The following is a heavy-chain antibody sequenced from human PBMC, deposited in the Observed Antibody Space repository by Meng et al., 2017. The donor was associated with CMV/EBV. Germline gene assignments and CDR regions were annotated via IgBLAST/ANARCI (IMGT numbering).Heavy chain of an antibody. CDR3: ARGESSSGWYGTNFDY. D-gene: IGHD6-19*01. Sequence: GYAFTSYDISWVRQATGQGLEWMGWMNPNSGNTGYAQKFQGRVTMTRNTSISTAYMELSSLRSEDTAVYYCARGESSSGWYGTNFDYWGQGTLVTVSS. CDR2: MNPNSGNT. CDR1: GYAFTSYD. J-gene: IGHJ4*02. V-gene: IGHV1-8*01.